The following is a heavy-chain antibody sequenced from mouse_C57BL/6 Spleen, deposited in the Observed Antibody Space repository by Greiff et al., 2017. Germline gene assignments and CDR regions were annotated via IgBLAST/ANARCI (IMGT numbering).Heavy chain of an antibody. J-gene: IGHJ3*01. CDR1: GFSLTSYG. V-gene: IGHV2-2*01. CDR2: IWSGGNT. Sequence: QVQLKQSGPGLVQPSQSLSITCTVSGFSLTSYGVHWVRQSPGKGLEWLGVIWSGGNTDYNAAFISRLSISKDNSKSQVFFKMNSLQADDTAIYYCASYGSSYVGFAYWGQGTLVTVSA. D-gene: IGHD1-1*01. CDR3: ASYGSSYVGFAY.